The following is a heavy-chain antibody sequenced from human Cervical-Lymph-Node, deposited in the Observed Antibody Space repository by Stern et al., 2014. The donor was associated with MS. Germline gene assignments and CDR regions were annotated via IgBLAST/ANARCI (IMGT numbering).Heavy chain of an antibody. CDR2: ISAYNGYV. J-gene: IGHJ2*01. Sequence: QVQLVESGPEMKTPGASVKVSCKASGYTFDNYGIIWVRQAPGQGLEWMGWISAYNGYVDYAQKFQGRVTMTTDTSTTTAHMELTSLRYDDTAIYFCGRVFIENMVWVHTPAYFDLWGRGTLITVSS. CDR1: GYTFDNYG. V-gene: IGHV1-18*01. CDR3: GRVFIENMVWVHTPAYFDL. D-gene: IGHD1/OR15-1a*01.